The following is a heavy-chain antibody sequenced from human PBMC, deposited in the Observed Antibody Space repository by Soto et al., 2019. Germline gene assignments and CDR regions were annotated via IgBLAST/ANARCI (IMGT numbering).Heavy chain of an antibody. CDR2: IYYSGST. CDR1: GGSISSSSYY. J-gene: IGHJ4*02. Sequence: QLQLQESGPGLVKPSETLSLTCTVSGGSISSSSYYWGWIRQPPGKGLEWIGSIYYSGSTYYNPALKSRVTISVETSKNQFSLKLSSVTAADTAVYYCARPSSGWYYYLDYWGQGTLVTVSS. D-gene: IGHD6-19*01. CDR3: ARPSSGWYYYLDY. V-gene: IGHV4-39*01.